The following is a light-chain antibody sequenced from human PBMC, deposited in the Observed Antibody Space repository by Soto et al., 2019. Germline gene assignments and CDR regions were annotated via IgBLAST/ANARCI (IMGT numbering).Light chain of an antibody. V-gene: IGKV3-20*01. CDR3: QQYGSSPL. J-gene: IGKJ3*01. CDR1: QSISSN. Sequence: EIVMTQSPATLSVSPGERATLSCRASQSISSNLAWYQQKPGQAPRLLMFRTSSRATGIPDRFSGSGSGTDFTLTISRLEPEDFAVYYCQQYGSSPLFGPGTKVDNK. CDR2: RTS.